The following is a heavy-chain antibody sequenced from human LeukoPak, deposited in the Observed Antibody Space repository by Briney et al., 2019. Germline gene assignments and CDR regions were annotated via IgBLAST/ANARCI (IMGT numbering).Heavy chain of an antibody. D-gene: IGHD3-22*01. V-gene: IGHV3-69-1*01. CDR2: ISGSGTI. CDR3: ARAEPSYYDSSGYYGQH. Sequence: GGSLRLSCAASGFTFSDYSMNWVRQAPGKGLEWISYISGSGTIYYADSVKGRFTISRDNAKNSLYLQMNSLRAEDTAVYYCARAEPSYYDSSGYYGQHWGQGTLVTVSS. J-gene: IGHJ1*01. CDR1: GFTFSDYS.